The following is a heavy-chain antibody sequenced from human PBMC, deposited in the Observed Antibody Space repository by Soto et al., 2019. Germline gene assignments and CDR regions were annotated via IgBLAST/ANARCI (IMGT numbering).Heavy chain of an antibody. J-gene: IGHJ6*02. CDR2: IYHSGRT. CDR1: GVPISSGGYY. D-gene: IGHD3-10*01. CDR3: ARVGGYGMDV. Sequence: PSETLSLTCTVSGVPISSGGYYWGWIRQHPGKGLEWIGNIYHSGRTYYNPSLKSRVIMSVDTSKNQFSLKLSSVTAADTAVYYCARVGGYGMDVWGQGTTVTVS. V-gene: IGHV4-31*03.